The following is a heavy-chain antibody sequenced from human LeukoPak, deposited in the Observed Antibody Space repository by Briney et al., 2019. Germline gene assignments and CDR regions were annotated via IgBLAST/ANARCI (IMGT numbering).Heavy chain of an antibody. V-gene: IGHV3-53*01. CDR1: GITVSSND. J-gene: IGHJ3*02. CDR2: IYSGGRT. CDR3: AGVLRGAFDI. Sequence: GGSLRLSCTVSGITVSSNDMCWVRQAPGKGLEWISLIYSGGRTDYADSVKGRFTISRDNSKNMVYLQMNSLRGDDTAVYYCAGVLRGAFDIWGQGKMVAVSS.